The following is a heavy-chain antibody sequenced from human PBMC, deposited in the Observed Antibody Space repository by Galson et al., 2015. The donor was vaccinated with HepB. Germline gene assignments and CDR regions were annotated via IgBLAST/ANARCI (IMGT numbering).Heavy chain of an antibody. J-gene: IGHJ4*02. Sequence: SLRLSCAASGFTFSSYGMHWVRQAPGKGLEWVAVIWYDGSNKYYADSVKGRFTISRDNAKNSLYLQMNSLRAEDTAVYYCARGYCSGGSCYSVDYFDYWGQGTLVTVSS. CDR3: ARGYCSGGSCYSVDYFDY. CDR1: GFTFSSYG. D-gene: IGHD2-15*01. V-gene: IGHV3-33*03. CDR2: IWYDGSNK.